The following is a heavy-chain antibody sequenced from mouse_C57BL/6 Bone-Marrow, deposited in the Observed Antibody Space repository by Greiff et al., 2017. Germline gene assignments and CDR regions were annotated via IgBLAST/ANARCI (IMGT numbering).Heavy chain of an antibody. J-gene: IGHJ4*01. Sequence: EVQLQQSGAELVRPGASVKLSCTASGFNIKDDYMHWVKQRPEQGLEWIGWIDPENGDTEYASKFQGKATITADTSSNTAYLPLSSLTSEDTAVYYCTTLPSYYAMDYWGQGTSVTVSS. V-gene: IGHV14-4*01. CDR1: GFNIKDDY. CDR3: TTLPSYYAMDY. CDR2: IDPENGDT.